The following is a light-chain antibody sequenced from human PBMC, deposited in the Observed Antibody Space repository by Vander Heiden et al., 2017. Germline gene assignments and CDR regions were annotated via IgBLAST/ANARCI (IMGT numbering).Light chain of an antibody. CDR2: LAS. J-gene: IGKJ4*01. CDR3: QQSDNAPVT. V-gene: IGKV1-39*01. Sequence: DIQITQSPSSLSASLGDRVTITCRTSQDIDINLNWYQQKPGKAPQLLVYLASRLQRGVPSRFSGSGSGTDFTLTISRLQPEDFATYYCQQSDNAPVTFGGGTKVEIK. CDR1: QDIDIN.